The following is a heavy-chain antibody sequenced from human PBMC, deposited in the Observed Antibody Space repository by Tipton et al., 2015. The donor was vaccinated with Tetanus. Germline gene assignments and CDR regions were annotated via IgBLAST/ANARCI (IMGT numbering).Heavy chain of an antibody. D-gene: IGHD2-21*01. CDR3: ARDSHVGAPVVNCFDR. Sequence: TLSLTCTVSGGSISSGGYYWSWIRQHPGKGLEWIGYIYYSGSTYYNPSLKSRVTISVDTSKNQFSLRVSSVTAADTALYFCARDSHVGAPVVNCFDRWGLGTLVTVSS. V-gene: IGHV4-31*03. CDR1: GGSISSGGYY. J-gene: IGHJ4*02. CDR2: IYYSGST.